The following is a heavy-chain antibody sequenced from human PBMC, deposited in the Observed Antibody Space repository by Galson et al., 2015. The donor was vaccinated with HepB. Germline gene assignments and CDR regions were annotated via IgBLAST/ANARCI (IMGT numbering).Heavy chain of an antibody. J-gene: IGHJ4*02. CDR2: VNPGNGKT. D-gene: IGHD3-22*01. CDR1: GYSFTSFA. CDR3: ARERGGFYYLDY. V-gene: IGHV1-3*01. Sequence: SVKVSCKASGYSFTSFAIHWVRQAPGQGLEWMGWVNPGNGKTKYSQKFQGRISITRDTSATTAYMELSSLRSEDTAEYYCARERGGFYYLDYWGQGTLVTVSS.